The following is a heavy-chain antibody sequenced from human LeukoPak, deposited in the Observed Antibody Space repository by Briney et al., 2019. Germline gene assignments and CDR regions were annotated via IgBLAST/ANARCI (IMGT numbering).Heavy chain of an antibody. V-gene: IGHV3-74*01. CDR3: AGDFSGYNDY. Sequence: GGSLRLSCAASGFSFSSYWMHWVRQAPGKGLVWVSRINTDGSSTSYADSVKGRFTISRDNAKNTLYLQMSSLRAEDTSVYYCAGDFSGYNDYWGQGTLVTVSS. D-gene: IGHD5-12*01. J-gene: IGHJ4*02. CDR1: GFSFSSYW. CDR2: INTDGSST.